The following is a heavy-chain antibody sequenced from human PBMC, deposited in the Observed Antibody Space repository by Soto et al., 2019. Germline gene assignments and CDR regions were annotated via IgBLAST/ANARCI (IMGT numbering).Heavy chain of an antibody. Sequence: PSETLSLTCTVSGGSISNYYWSWIRQPPGKGLEWIGYIYYSGSTNYNPSLKSRVTISVDMSKNQFSLRLSSVTAADTAVYYCARHRSGYYQAFNIWGPGALVTVSS. V-gene: IGHV4-59*08. CDR2: IYYSGST. J-gene: IGHJ4*01. CDR3: ARHRSGYYQAFNI. D-gene: IGHD3-22*01. CDR1: GGSISNYY.